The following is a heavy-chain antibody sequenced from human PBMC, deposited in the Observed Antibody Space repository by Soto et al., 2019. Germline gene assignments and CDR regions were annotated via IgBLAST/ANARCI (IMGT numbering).Heavy chain of an antibody. CDR1: GYSISSGSY. D-gene: IGHD2-15*01. CDR3: AKANVMVVGGSTFDY. Sequence: SETLSLTCTVSGYSISSGSYWGWIRQPPGKGPEWIASIYHGGTTFYNPSLKSRVTVSVDKSNNQFSLKLRSVTAADTAVYYCAKANVMVVGGSTFDYWGHGTMVTVYS. V-gene: IGHV4-38-2*02. J-gene: IGHJ4*01. CDR2: IYHGGTT.